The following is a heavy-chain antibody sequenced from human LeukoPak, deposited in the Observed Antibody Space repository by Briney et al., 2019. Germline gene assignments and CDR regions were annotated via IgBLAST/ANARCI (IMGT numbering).Heavy chain of an antibody. CDR3: AKRINWNVDY. D-gene: IGHD1-1*01. CDR2: IYPGDSVT. CDR1: GYSFTSHW. J-gene: IGHJ4*02. Sequence: GESLKISCKGSGYSFTSHWIGWVRQMPGKGLEWMGIIYPGDSVTRYSPSFQGQVTISADKSISTAYLQWNSLKASDTAMYYCAKRINWNVDYWGQGTLVTVSS. V-gene: IGHV5-51*01.